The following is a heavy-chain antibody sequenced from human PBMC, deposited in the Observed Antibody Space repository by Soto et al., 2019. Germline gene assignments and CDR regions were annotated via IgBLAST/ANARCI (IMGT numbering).Heavy chain of an antibody. CDR3: AKHLIGGRLQSPFDP. Sequence: PGGSLRLSCGVSGFSFGTYTVNWGRQAPGMGLEWVSGLSVSVGTTHYAYSVKGRFTISRDKSKNTLYLQMNNLRAEDTAVYYCAKHLIGGRLQSPFDPWGQGTQVTV. CDR1: GFSFGTYT. D-gene: IGHD3-22*01. V-gene: IGHV3-23*01. CDR2: LSVSVGTT. J-gene: IGHJ5*02.